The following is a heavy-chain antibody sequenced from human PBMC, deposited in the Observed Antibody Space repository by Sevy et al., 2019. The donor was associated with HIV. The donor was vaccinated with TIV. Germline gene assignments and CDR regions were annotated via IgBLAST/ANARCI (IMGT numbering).Heavy chain of an antibody. CDR3: ARSPRGYGNFDY. V-gene: IGHV4-30-4*08. CDR2: IFYSGRT. Sequence: SETLSLTCTVSGGSIGSTNDYWSWIRQPPGKGLEWIGYIFYSGRTYYNPSLKSRITISLDTSKSQFSLKLSSVTAADTAVYFCARSPRGYGNFDYWGQRTLVTVSS. J-gene: IGHJ4*02. CDR1: GGSIGSTNDY. D-gene: IGHD5-12*01.